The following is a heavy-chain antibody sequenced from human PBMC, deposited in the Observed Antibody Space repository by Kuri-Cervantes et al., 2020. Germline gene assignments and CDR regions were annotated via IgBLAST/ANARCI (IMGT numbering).Heavy chain of an antibody. CDR3: ARGIRVKLMDV. D-gene: IGHD3-10*01. V-gene: IGHV1-2*02. CDR1: GYTFTGNY. CDR2: INPNSGDT. J-gene: IGHJ6*02. Sequence: ASVKVSCKASGYTFTGNYIHWVRQAPGQGLEWMGWINPNSGDTNYAQKFQGRVTMTRDTSISTAYMELSSLRSEDTAVYYCARGIRVKLMDVWGQGTTVTVSS.